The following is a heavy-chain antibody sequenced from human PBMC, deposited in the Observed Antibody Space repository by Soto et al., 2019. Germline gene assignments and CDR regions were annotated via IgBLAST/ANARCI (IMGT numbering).Heavy chain of an antibody. CDR3: TRQHPSYYDF. CDR1: GDSITRNGYY. CDR2: IYYSGTT. V-gene: IGHV4-39*01. D-gene: IGHD3-3*01. Sequence: QVQLRESGPGLVKPSETLSLTCSVSGDSITRNGYYWAWIRQPPGKGLEWIGSIYYSGTTYYNPSLKSRVIISADTCKNPVSLKLSSVPDADTAEYYCTRQHPSYYDFGGQGTLVSVSS. J-gene: IGHJ4*02.